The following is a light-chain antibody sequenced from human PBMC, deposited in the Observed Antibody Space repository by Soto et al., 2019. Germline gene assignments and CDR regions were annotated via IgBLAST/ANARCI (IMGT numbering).Light chain of an antibody. CDR2: DAS. CDR3: QQYGSSPYT. V-gene: IGKV3D-20*01. CDR1: QSVSSSY. Sequence: EIVLTQSPATLSLSPGKRATLSCGASQSVSSSYLDWYQQKPGLAPRLLIYDASSRATGIPDRFSGSGSGTDFTLTISRLEPEDFAVYYCQQYGSSPYTFGQGTKLEIK. J-gene: IGKJ2*01.